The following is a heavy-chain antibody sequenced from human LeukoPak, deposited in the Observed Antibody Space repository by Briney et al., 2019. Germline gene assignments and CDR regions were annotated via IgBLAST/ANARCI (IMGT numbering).Heavy chain of an antibody. CDR3: LLWGAYYYYYMDV. V-gene: IGHV3-73*01. CDR1: GFIFSGSA. D-gene: IGHD3-10*01. CDR2: IRSKANSYAT. J-gene: IGHJ6*03. Sequence: GGSLRLSCAASGFIFSGSAMHWVRQASGKGLEWVDRIRSKANSYATAYAASVKGRFTISRDDSKNTAYLQMNSLKTEDTAVYYCLLWGAYYYYYMDVWGKGTTVTVSS.